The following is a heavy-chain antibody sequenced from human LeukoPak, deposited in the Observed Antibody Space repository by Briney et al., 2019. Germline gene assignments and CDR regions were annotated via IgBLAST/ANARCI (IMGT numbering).Heavy chain of an antibody. CDR3: ARYCSGGRCYSGYAFDI. CDR1: GFTVSSNY. CDR2: LYSGGST. V-gene: IGHV3-53*01. Sequence: GGSLRLSCAASGFTVSSNYMSWVRQSPGKGLEWVSVLYSGGSTYYADSVKGRFTISRDNSKNTLYLQMNSLRAEDTAVYYCARYCSGGRCYSGYAFDIWGQGTMVTVSS. D-gene: IGHD2-15*01. J-gene: IGHJ3*02.